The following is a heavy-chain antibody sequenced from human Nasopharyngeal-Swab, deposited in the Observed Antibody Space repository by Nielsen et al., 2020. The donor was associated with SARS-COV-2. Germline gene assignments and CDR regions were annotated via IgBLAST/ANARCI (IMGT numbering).Heavy chain of an antibody. J-gene: IGHJ3*02. CDR1: GGSFSGYY. V-gene: IGHV4-34*01. CDR3: ARHLRRWLQLRPDAFDI. CDR2: INHSGST. D-gene: IGHD5-24*01. Sequence: GSLRLSCAVYGGSFSGYYWSWIRQPPGKGLEWIGEINHSGSTYYNPSLKSRVTISVDTSKNQFSLKLSSVTAADTAVYYCARHLRRWLQLRPDAFDIWGQGTMVTVSS.